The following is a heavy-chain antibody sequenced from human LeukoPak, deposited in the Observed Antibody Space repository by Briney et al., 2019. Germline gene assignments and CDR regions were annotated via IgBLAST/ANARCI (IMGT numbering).Heavy chain of an antibody. CDR2: FDSEDGET. CDR3: ATEFFISYSTTFDY. D-gene: IGHD4-11*01. Sequence: ASVKVSCKVSGYALTELSMHWVRQAPGKGLEWMGGFDSEDGETIYAQKFQGRVTMTEDTSTDTAYMELSSLRSEDTAVYYCATEFFISYSTTFDYWGQGTLVTVSS. J-gene: IGHJ4*02. CDR1: GYALTELS. V-gene: IGHV1-24*01.